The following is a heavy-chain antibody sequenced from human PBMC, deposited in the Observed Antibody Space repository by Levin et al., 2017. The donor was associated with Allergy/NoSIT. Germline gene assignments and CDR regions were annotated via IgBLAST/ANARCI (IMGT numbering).Heavy chain of an antibody. Sequence: GGSLRLSCAASGFSFSSFWMSWVRQAPGKGLEWVANIKQDGSEKYYVDSVKGRFTISRDNAKNSLYLQMNSLRVEDTAVYSCVRDRERGYSGFERMENWFAPWGQGTLVTVSS. D-gene: IGHD5-12*01. V-gene: IGHV3-7*01. CDR1: GFSFSSFW. CDR2: IKQDGSEK. CDR3: VRDRERGYSGFERMENWFAP. J-gene: IGHJ5*02.